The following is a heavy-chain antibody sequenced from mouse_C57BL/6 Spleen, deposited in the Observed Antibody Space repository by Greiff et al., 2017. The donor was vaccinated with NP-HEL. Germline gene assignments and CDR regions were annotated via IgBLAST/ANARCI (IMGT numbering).Heavy chain of an antibody. CDR3: ARSLDDYDWEFAY. V-gene: IGHV1-7*01. Sequence: VQLQQSGAELAKPGASVKLSCKASGYTFTSYWMHWVKQRPGQGLEWIGYINPSSGYTKYNQKFKDKATLTADKSSSTAYMQLSSLTYDDSAVYYCARSLDDYDWEFAYWGQGTLVTVSA. D-gene: IGHD2-4*01. CDR1: GYTFTSYW. CDR2: INPSSGYT. J-gene: IGHJ3*01.